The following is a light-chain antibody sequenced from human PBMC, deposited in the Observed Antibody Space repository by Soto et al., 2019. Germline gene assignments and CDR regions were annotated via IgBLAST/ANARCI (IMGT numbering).Light chain of an antibody. CDR3: QQYNNWPRT. CDR1: QSVSSN. Sequence: EIVMTQSPAILSVSPGERATLSCRASQSVSSNLAWYQQKVGQAPRLLIYGASTRATGIPANFSGSGSGTEFTLTISSLHSEDFAVYFCQQYNNWPRTFGQGTKVDI. CDR2: GAS. J-gene: IGKJ1*01. V-gene: IGKV3-15*01.